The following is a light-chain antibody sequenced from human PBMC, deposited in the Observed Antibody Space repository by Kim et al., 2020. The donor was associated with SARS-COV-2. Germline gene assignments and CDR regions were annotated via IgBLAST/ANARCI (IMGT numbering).Light chain of an antibody. Sequence: VTPGERATRSCRASQSVCSNLAWYQQKPGQAPRLLIYGASTRATVIPARFSGSGSGTEFTLTISSLQSEDFAVYYCQQYNNWPGYTFGQGTKLEI. V-gene: IGKV3-15*01. CDR2: GAS. CDR1: QSVCSN. CDR3: QQYNNWPGYT. J-gene: IGKJ2*01.